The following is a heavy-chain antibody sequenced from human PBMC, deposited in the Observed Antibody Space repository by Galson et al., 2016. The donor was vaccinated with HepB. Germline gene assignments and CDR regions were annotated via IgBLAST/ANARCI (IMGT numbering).Heavy chain of an antibody. Sequence: SVKVSCKASGSTFNNYTINWVRQAPGQGLEWMGGIIPISDTANYSQRFQGRVTITADKSTSAAYMELSGLRSVDTAVYFCARGRGRFLEWPGGPHYDDYGLDVWGQGTTVIVSS. V-gene: IGHV1-69*06. J-gene: IGHJ6*02. CDR1: GSTFNNYT. CDR2: IIPISDTA. D-gene: IGHD3-3*01. CDR3: ARGRGRFLEWPGGPHYDDYGLDV.